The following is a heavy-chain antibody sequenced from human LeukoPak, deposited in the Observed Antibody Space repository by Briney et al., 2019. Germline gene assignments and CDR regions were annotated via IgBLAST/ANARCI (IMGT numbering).Heavy chain of an antibody. CDR2: IYYSGST. CDR1: GGSISSYY. J-gene: IGHJ6*03. V-gene: IGHV4-59*01. D-gene: IGHD3-22*01. CDR3: ARMYYYDSSPKSYYYYMDV. Sequence: PSETLSLTCTVSGGSISSYYWSWIRQPPGKGLEWIGYIYYSGSTNYNPSLKSRVTISVDTSKNQFSLKLSSVTAADTAVYYCARMYYYDSSPKSYYYYMDVWGKGTTVTVSS.